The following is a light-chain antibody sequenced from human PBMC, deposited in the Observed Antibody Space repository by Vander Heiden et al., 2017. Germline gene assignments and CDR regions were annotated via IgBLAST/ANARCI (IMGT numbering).Light chain of an antibody. J-gene: IGLJ2*01. V-gene: IGLV3-21*02. CDR3: QVWDSSGDHVV. CDR1: NIGSKS. Sequence: SYVLTQPPSVSVAPGQTARITCGGNNIGSKSVHWYQQKPGQAPVLVVYDDSDRRSGIPGRFSGSNSGNTATLAISRVEAGDEADYYCQVWDSSGDHVVFGGGTKLTGL. CDR2: DDS.